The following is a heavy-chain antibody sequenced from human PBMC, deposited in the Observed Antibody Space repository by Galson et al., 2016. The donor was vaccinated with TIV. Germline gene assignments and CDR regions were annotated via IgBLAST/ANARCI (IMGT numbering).Heavy chain of an antibody. CDR2: ISDSSGSI. V-gene: IGHV3-48*04. D-gene: IGHD6-19*01. J-gene: IGHJ5*02. CDR3: SMDKERSGWYFLFDP. CDR1: GFTFSSHS. Sequence: SLRLSCAGSGFTFSSHSMTWVRQAPGKGLEWVSYISDSSGSIYYADSVKGRFTISRYNAKNSLYLKMNRLRGEDTAVYYCSMDKERSGWYFLFDPWGQGTLVTVSS.